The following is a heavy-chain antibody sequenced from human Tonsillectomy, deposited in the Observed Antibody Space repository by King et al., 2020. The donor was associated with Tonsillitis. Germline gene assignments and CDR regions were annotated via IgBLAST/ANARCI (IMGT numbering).Heavy chain of an antibody. CDR3: ASDRISGDWNDPFGYFDY. J-gene: IGHJ4*02. CDR2: ISYDGSEK. CDR1: GFTFSNYA. Sequence: VQLVESGGGVVQPGRSLRLSCAASGFTFSNYAMHWVRQAPGKGLEWVAIISYDGSEKYYADSVKGRFTISRENSKNKMYVQMNSLSTEDTAVYYFASDRISGDWNDPFGYFDYWGQGTLFTVSS. D-gene: IGHD1-1*01. V-gene: IGHV3-30*04.